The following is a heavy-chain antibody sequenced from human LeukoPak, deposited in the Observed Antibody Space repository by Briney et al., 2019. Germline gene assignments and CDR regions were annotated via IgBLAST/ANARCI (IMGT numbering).Heavy chain of an antibody. D-gene: IGHD5-18*01. CDR3: AKRRGRQLWLRDYYYYYYMDV. Sequence: GGSLRLSCAASGFTFSSYAMSWVRQGPGKGLEWVSAISGSGGSTYYADSVKGRFTISRDNSKNTLYLQMNSLRAEDTAVYYCAKRRGRQLWLRDYYYYYYMDVWGKGTTVTISS. CDR2: ISGSGGST. V-gene: IGHV3-23*01. J-gene: IGHJ6*03. CDR1: GFTFSSYA.